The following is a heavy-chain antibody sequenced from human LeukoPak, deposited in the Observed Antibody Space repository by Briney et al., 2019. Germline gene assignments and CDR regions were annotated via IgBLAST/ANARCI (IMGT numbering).Heavy chain of an antibody. Sequence: ASVKVSCKASGYTFTSCGISWVRQAPGQGLEWMGWINAGNGNTKYSQKFQGRVTITRDTSASTAYMELSSLRSEDTAVYYCARVLGISLEWLFDYWGQGTLVTVSS. J-gene: IGHJ4*02. V-gene: IGHV1-3*01. CDR3: ARVLGISLEWLFDY. D-gene: IGHD3-3*01. CDR2: INAGNGNT. CDR1: GYTFTSCG.